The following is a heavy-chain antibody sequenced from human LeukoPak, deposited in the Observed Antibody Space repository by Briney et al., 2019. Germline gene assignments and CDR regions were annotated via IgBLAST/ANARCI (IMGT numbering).Heavy chain of an antibody. J-gene: IGHJ4*02. Sequence: GESLRISCKGSGYSFTSYWIGWVRQMPGKGLEWMGIIYPGDSDTRYSPSFQGQVTISADKSISTAYLQWSSLKASDTAMYYCARGAIAARYYFDYWGQGTLVTVSS. CDR3: ARGAIAARYYFDY. D-gene: IGHD6-6*01. V-gene: IGHV5-51*01. CDR2: IYPGDSDT. CDR1: GYSFTSYW.